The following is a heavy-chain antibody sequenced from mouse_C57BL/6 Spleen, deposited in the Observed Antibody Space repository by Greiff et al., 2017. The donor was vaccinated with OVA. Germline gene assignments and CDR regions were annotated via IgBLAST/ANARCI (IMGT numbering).Heavy chain of an antibody. CDR1: GFTFSSYG. CDR2: ISSGGSYT. Sequence: EVQLQQSGGDLVKPGGSLKLSCAASGFTFSSYGMSWVRQTPDKRLEWVATISSGGSYTYYPDSVEGRFTISRDNAKNTLYLQMSSLKSEDTAMYYCARLIYEDWYFDVWGTGTTVTVSS. J-gene: IGHJ1*03. CDR3: ARLIYEDWYFDV. D-gene: IGHD2-3*01. V-gene: IGHV5-6*01.